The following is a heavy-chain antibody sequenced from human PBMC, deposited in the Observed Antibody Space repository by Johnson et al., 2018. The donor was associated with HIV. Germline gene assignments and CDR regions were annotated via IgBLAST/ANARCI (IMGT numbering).Heavy chain of an antibody. CDR3: TTGISWFGSITFGT. CDR2: IGTAGDT. V-gene: IGHV3-13*01. Sequence: VQLVESGGGVVQPGRSLRLSCAASGFTFSSYDMHWVRKATGKGLEWVSAIGTAGDTYYPGSVKGRFTISRDKSKNTLYLQMNSLKTEDPAVYYCTTGISWFGSITFGTGGQGTMVTVSS. CDR1: GFTFSSYD. D-gene: IGHD3-10*01. J-gene: IGHJ3*02.